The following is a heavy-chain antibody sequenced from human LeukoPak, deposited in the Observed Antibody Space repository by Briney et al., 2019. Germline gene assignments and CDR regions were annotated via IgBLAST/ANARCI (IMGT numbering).Heavy chain of an antibody. Sequence: GGSLRLSCAASGFTFSSYAMSWVRQAPGKGLEWVSAISGSGARTYYADSVKGRLTLSRENSKNTLYLQMNSLRAEDTAVYYCAKDLEAYGSGSYYFDYWGQGTLVTVSS. CDR3: AKDLEAYGSGSYYFDY. J-gene: IGHJ4*02. CDR1: GFTFSSYA. V-gene: IGHV3-23*01. D-gene: IGHD3-10*01. CDR2: ISGSGART.